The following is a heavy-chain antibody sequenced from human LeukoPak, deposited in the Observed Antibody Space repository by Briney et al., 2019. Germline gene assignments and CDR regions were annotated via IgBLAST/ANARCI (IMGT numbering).Heavy chain of an antibody. CDR2: IKSKTDGGTT. Sequence: GGSLRLSCAVSGFSFSRAWLTWVRQAPGKGLEWVGRIKSKTDGGTTEYAAPVQGRFTISRDDSKNTMFLQMNSLKTEDTAVYYCTTDLQWVGGSYWGQGTLVTVSS. CDR1: GFSFSRAW. J-gene: IGHJ4*02. V-gene: IGHV3-15*01. D-gene: IGHD6-19*01. CDR3: TTDLQWVGGSY.